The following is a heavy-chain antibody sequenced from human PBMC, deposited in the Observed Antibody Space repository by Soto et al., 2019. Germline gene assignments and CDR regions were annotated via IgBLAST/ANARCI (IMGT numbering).Heavy chain of an antibody. CDR2: IIPIFGTA. Sequence: GASVKVSCKASGGTFSSYSISWVRQAPGQGLEWMGGIIPIFGTANYAQKSQGRVTITADESTSTAYMELSSLRSEDTAVYYCAIEYSSSPPYYPIGYWGQGTLVTVSS. J-gene: IGHJ4*02. V-gene: IGHV1-69*13. CDR3: AIEYSSSPPYYPIGY. CDR1: GGTFSSYS. D-gene: IGHD6-6*01.